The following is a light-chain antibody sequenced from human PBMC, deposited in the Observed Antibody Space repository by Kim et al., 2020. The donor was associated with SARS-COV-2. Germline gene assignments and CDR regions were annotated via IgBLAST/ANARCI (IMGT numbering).Light chain of an antibody. Sequence: SSELTQDPAVSVAVGQTVRITCQGDSLRSYYATWYQQKPGQAPIIVIYGKNIRPSGIPDRFSGSSSGNTASLTITGTQAGDEADYYCNSRDSSDNVVFGGGTQLTVL. CDR2: GKN. J-gene: IGLJ2*01. CDR3: NSRDSSDNVV. V-gene: IGLV3-19*01. CDR1: SLRSYY.